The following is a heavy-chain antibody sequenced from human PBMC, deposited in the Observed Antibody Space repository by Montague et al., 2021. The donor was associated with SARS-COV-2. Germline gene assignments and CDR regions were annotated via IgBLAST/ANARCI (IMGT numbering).Heavy chain of an antibody. J-gene: IGHJ5*02. CDR2: IYYSGGT. CDR3: ARTSLASAGCRFDP. Sequence: SETLSLTCTVSGGSTNNFYWSWIRQPPGKGLEWIGYIYYSGGTDYNPSLKSRVTISIDTFKNQFSLNLTSVTAADTGVYYCARTSLASAGCRFDPWGQGTLVTVSS. CDR1: GGSTNNFY. V-gene: IGHV4-59*01. D-gene: IGHD3-16*02.